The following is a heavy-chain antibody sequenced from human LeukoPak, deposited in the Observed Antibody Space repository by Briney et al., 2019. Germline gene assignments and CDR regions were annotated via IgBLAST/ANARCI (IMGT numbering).Heavy chain of an antibody. CDR3: GRDPNGDYIGTFDM. D-gene: IGHD4-17*01. CDR2: ISGSGGST. Sequence: GGSLRLSCAASEFTFSSYGMSWVRQAPGKGLEWVSSISGSGGSTQYADSVQGRFAISRDNSKNTLYLQMNSLRVEDTAVYFCGRDPNGDYIGTFDMWGRGTMVSVSS. J-gene: IGHJ3*02. V-gene: IGHV3-23*01. CDR1: EFTFSSYG.